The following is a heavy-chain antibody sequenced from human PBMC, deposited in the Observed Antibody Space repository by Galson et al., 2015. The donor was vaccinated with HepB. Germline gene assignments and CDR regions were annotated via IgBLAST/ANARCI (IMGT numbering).Heavy chain of an antibody. Sequence: SLRLSCAASGFTFSGSGIHWVRLASGKGLEWVGRIRNRANNYATAYAASVRGRFTGSRDDSKNTAYLQMNSLKTEDTAVYYCTRPGYGSSWFLDYSHGMDIWGQGTTVIVS. V-gene: IGHV3-73*01. CDR2: IRNRANNYAT. J-gene: IGHJ6*02. CDR1: GFTFSGSG. CDR3: TRPGYGSSWFLDYSHGMDI. D-gene: IGHD6-13*01.